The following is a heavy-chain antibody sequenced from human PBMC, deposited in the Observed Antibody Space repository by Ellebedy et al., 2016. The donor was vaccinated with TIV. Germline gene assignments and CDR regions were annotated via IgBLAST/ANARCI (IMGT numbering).Heavy chain of an antibody. CDR2: IYNSGTT. CDR1: GGSINNYF. D-gene: IGHD3-9*01. Sequence: PGGSLRLSCTVSGGSINNYFWTWIRQPPGKGLEWIGYIYNSGTTNYNPSLKSRVTISVDTSKNQFSLALSSVTAADAGVYFCARESFDILTGQTYGLDVWGQGTTVTVSS. J-gene: IGHJ6*02. CDR3: ARESFDILTGQTYGLDV. V-gene: IGHV4-59*01.